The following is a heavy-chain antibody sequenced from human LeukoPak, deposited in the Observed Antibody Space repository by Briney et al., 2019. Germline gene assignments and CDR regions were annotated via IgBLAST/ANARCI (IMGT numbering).Heavy chain of an antibody. CDR3: ARLGIDYYDSSGYLRANMDV. CDR1: GGTFSSYA. CDR2: IIPILGIA. V-gene: IGHV1-69*04. D-gene: IGHD3-22*01. Sequence: GASVKVSCKASGGTFSSYAISWVRQAPGQGLEWMGRIIPILGIANYAQKFQGRVTITADKSTSTAYMELSSLRSEDTAVYYCARLGIDYYDSSGYLRANMDVWGQGTTVTVSS. J-gene: IGHJ6*02.